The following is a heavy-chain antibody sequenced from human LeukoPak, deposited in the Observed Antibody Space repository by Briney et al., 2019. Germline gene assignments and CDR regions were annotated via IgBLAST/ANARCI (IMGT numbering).Heavy chain of an antibody. CDR2: IYYSGST. J-gene: IGHJ4*02. CDR3: ARGVPAATLDY. V-gene: IGHV4-30-4*01. Sequence: PSQTLSLTCTVSGGSISSGDHYWRSIRQPPGKGLEYIGYIYYSGSTYYNPSLKSRVTISVDTSKNQFSLKLSSVTAADTAVYDCARGVPAATLDYWGQGTLVTDSS. CDR1: GGSISSGDHY. D-gene: IGHD2-15*01.